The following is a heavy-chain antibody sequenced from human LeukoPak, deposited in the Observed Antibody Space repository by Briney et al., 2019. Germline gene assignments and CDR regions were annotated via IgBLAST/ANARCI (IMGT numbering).Heavy chain of an antibody. D-gene: IGHD2-15*01. J-gene: IGHJ6*03. CDR2: IYHSGST. CDR1: GYSISSGYY. Sequence: SETLSLTCTVSGYSISSGYYWAWIRQPPGKGLEWIGSIYHSGSTYYNPSLKSRVTISIDTSKNQFSLKLSSVIAADTAVYYCARVRCSGGSCPYYYYYYYMDVWGKGTTVTVSS. CDR3: ARVRCSGGSCPYYYYYYYMDV. V-gene: IGHV4-38-2*02.